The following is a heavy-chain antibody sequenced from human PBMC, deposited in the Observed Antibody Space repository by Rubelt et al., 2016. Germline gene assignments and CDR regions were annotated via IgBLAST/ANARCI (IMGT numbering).Heavy chain of an antibody. J-gene: IGHJ4*02. D-gene: IGHD1-7*01. CDR1: GYTFTSYG. CDR3: ARDLPPFRRYNWNFPLDY. Sequence: QVQLVQSGAEVKKPGASVKVSCKASGYTFTSYGISWVRQAPGQGLEWMGWISAYNGNTNYAQKVQGRVTMTTDTSTITAYMGLRSLRSDDTAVYYCARDLPPFRRYNWNFPLDYWGQGTLVTVSS. CDR2: ISAYNGNT. V-gene: IGHV1-18*01.